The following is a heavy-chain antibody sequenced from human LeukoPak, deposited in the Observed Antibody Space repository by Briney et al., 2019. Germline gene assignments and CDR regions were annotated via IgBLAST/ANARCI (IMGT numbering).Heavy chain of an antibody. J-gene: IGHJ4*02. CDR3: ARDTPPDY. CDR1: GGSISSYY. V-gene: IGHV4-59*01. CDR2: IYYSGST. Sequence: SETLSLTCTVSGGSISSYYWSWIRQPPGKGLEWIGYIYYSGSTNYNPSLKSRVTISVDTSKNQFSLKPSSVTAADTAVYYCARDTPPDYWGQGTLVTVSS.